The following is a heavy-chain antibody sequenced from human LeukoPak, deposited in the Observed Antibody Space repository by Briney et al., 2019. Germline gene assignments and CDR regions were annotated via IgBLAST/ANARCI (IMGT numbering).Heavy chain of an antibody. CDR1: GFTFSSYG. D-gene: IGHD1-26*01. Sequence: GGSLRLSCAASGFTFSSYGMHWVRQAPGKGLEWVAVIWYDGSNKYYADSVKGRFTISRDNSKNTLYLQMNSLRAEDTAVHYCARDEQIVGATTGDFDYWGQGTLVTVSS. V-gene: IGHV3-33*01. CDR3: ARDEQIVGATTGDFDY. J-gene: IGHJ4*02. CDR2: IWYDGSNK.